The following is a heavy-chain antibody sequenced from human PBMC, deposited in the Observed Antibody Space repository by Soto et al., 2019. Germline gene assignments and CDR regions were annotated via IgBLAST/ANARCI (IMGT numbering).Heavy chain of an antibody. CDR2: IKSKTDGGTT. V-gene: IGHV3-15*07. D-gene: IGHD6-19*01. CDR3: NTEWDSSGWSLDY. Sequence: KGLEWVGRIKSKTDGGTTDYAAPVKGRFTISRDDSKNTLYLQMNSLKTEDTVVYYWNTEWDSSGWSLDYWGHGILVT. J-gene: IGHJ4*01.